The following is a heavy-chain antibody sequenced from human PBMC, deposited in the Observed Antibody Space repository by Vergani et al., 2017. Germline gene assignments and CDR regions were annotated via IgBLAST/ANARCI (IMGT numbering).Heavy chain of an antibody. CDR2: ISGSGVST. CDR1: GFTFNHYA. J-gene: IGHJ6*02. D-gene: IGHD5-12*01. Sequence: EVQLLESGGDLVQPGGSLRLSCAASGFTFNHYAMNWVRQAPGKGLEWVSVISGSGVSTYYAGSVKGRFTISRDSSKNTLYLQMNSLSAGDTAVYYCAKANTRNSGYDYLYYYHAMDVWGQGTTVTVSS. CDR3: AKANTRNSGYDYLYYYHAMDV. V-gene: IGHV3-23*01.